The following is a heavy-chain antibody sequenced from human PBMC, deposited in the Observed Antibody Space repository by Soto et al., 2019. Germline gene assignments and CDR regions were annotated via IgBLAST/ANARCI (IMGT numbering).Heavy chain of an antibody. D-gene: IGHD6-25*01. V-gene: IGHV3-72*01. CDR2: IKNKANSYTT. CDR1: GFTFSDHY. Sequence: EVQLVESGGGLVQPGGSLRLSCAASGFTFSDHYMDWVRQAPGTGLEWVGRIKNKANSYTTEYATSVKGRFTISRDDSKNSLDLQRNSLKTEDTAVYYCARVRLGVTTRLFDYWGQGTLVTVSS. J-gene: IGHJ4*02. CDR3: ARVRLGVTTRLFDY.